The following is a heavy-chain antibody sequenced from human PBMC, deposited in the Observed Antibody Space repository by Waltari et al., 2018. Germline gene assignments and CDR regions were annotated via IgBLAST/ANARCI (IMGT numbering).Heavy chain of an antibody. Sequence: QVQLQESGPGLVKPSQTLSLTCTVSGGSISSGGYYWSWIRQHPGKGLEGMGYNYYGGSTCYTPARKSLVTLSVYTSKLQCALKRSSVTAADTAVYYCARGDAGDYYGMDVWGQGTTVTVSS. CDR1: GGSISSGGYY. CDR2: NYYGGST. D-gene: IGHD7-27*01. J-gene: IGHJ6*02. V-gene: IGHV4-31*01. CDR3: ARGDAGDYYGMDV.